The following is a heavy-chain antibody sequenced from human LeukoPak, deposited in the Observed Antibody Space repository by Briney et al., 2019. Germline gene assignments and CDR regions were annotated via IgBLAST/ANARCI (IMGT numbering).Heavy chain of an antibody. CDR2: IYYSGSA. CDR1: GGSISSYY. Sequence: SETLSLTCTVSGGSISSYYWSWIRQPPGKGREWIGYIYYSGSANYNPSLKSRVTISVDTSKNQFSLKLSSVTAADTAVYYCARVSGFWSGYPNWFNPCGQGTLVTVSS. J-gene: IGHJ5*02. D-gene: IGHD3-3*01. CDR3: ARVSGFWSGYPNWFNP. V-gene: IGHV4-59*01.